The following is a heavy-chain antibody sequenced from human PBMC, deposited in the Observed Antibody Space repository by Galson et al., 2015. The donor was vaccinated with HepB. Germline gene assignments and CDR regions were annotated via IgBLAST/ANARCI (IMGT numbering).Heavy chain of an antibody. V-gene: IGHV1-18*01. Sequence: SVKVSCKASGYTFTSYGISWVRQAPGQGLEWMGWISAYNGNTNYAQKLQGRVTMTTDTSTSTAYMELRSLRSDDTAVYYCARDSVRSAYDSSGYPRDWGQGTLVTVSS. CDR1: GYTFTSYG. CDR2: ISAYNGNT. CDR3: ARDSVRSAYDSSGYPRD. D-gene: IGHD3-22*01. J-gene: IGHJ4*02.